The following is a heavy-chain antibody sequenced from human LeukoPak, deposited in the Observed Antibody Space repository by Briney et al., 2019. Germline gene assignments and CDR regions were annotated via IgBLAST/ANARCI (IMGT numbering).Heavy chain of an antibody. J-gene: IGHJ4*02. CDR2: ISGSGGST. Sequence: GGSLRLSCAASGFTFSSYAMSWVRQAPGKGLEWVSAISGSGGSTYYADSVKGRFTISRDNSKTTLYLQMNSLRAEDTAVYYCAKDPGGAVAGKCCSDYWGQGTLVTVSS. CDR1: GFTFSSYA. D-gene: IGHD6-19*01. V-gene: IGHV3-23*01. CDR3: AKDPGGAVAGKCCSDY.